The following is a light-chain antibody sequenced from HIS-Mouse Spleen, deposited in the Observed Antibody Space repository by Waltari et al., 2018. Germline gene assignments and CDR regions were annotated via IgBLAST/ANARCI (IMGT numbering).Light chain of an antibody. Sequence: SYVLTQPPSVSVAPGKTARITRGGNNIGSKSVHWYQQKPGQAPLLVVYDDSDRPSGFPERFSGSNSGNTATLTISRVEAGDEAAYYCQVWDSSSDHVVFGGGTKLTVL. J-gene: IGLJ2*01. CDR3: QVWDSSSDHVV. V-gene: IGLV3-21*03. CDR1: NIGSKS. CDR2: DDS.